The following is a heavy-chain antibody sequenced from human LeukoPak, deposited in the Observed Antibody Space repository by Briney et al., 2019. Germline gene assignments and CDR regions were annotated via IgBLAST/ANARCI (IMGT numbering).Heavy chain of an antibody. CDR1: GVSFSSYW. CDR3: ASSKSRGYYYGINY. J-gene: IGHJ4*02. D-gene: IGHD3-22*01. Sequence: PGGSLRLSCAASGVSFSSYWTRWVRHAPGKGLVWVSRINSDGRSTNYADSAKGRVTLSRENAKTTLYLQMNSLSAGDTAVYYCASSKSRGYYYGINYWGQGPLVSVPS. V-gene: IGHV3-74*01. CDR2: INSDGRST.